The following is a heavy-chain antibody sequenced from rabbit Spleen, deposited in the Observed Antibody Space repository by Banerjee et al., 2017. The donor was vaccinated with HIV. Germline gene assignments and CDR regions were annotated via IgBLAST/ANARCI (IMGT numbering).Heavy chain of an antibody. CDR1: GFSFSNNYY. Sequence: QEQLVESGGDLVKPEGSLTLTCTASGFSFSNNYYMCWIRQAPGKGLEWIACIYTGDGNTYYASWAKGRFTISKTSSTTVTLQMTSLTAADTATYFCARKYVSSSGFNLWGPGTLVTVS. CDR2: IYTGDGNT. D-gene: IGHD1-1*01. CDR3: ARKYVSSSGFNL. J-gene: IGHJ4*01. V-gene: IGHV1S45*01.